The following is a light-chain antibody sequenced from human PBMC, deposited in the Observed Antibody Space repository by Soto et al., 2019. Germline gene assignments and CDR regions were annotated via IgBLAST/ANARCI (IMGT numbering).Light chain of an antibody. V-gene: IGLV2-23*01. Sequence: QSVLTQPASVSGSPGQSLTISCTGTSSDVGTYNLVSWYHLHPRKAPKFLVYEDTKRPSGVSHRFSGSKSGNTASLTISGLQPEDEGDYYCCSYAGSNYYVIFGGGTKLTVL. CDR3: CSYAGSNYYVI. J-gene: IGLJ2*01. CDR2: EDT. CDR1: SSDVGTYNL.